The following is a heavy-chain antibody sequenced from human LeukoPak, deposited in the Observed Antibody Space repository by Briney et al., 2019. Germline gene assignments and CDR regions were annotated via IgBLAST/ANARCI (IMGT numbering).Heavy chain of an antibody. V-gene: IGHV1-2*02. J-gene: IGHJ5*02. CDR3: ARDLTGTTGWFDP. D-gene: IGHD1-7*01. Sequence: ASVTVSCKASGYTFTGYYMHWVRQAPGQGREWMGWINPNSGGTNYAQKFQGRVTMTRDTSISTAYMELSRLRSDDTAVYYCARDLTGTTGWFDPWGQGTLVTASS. CDR2: INPNSGGT. CDR1: GYTFTGYY.